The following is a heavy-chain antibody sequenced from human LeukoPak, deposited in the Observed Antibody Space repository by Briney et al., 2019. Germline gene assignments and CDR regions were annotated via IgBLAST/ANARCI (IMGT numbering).Heavy chain of an antibody. CDR1: GFTFSGSV. CDR2: IRTKANSYAT. D-gene: IGHD3-22*01. Sequence: GGSLRLSCAASGFTFSGSVMHWVRQASGKGLEWLGRIRTKANSYATAYAASVKGRFTISRDDSKNTAYLQMNSLEGEDTAVYYCTGQPYISGYYEYHYWGQGTLVTVSS. J-gene: IGHJ4*02. CDR3: TGQPYISGYYEYHY. V-gene: IGHV3-73*01.